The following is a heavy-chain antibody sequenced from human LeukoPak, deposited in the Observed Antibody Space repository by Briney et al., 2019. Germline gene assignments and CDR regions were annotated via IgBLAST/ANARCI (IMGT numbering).Heavy chain of an antibody. CDR1: GYTFTGYY. CDR2: INPNSGGT. Sequence: ASVKVSCKASGYTFTGYYMHWVRQAPGQGLEWMGWINPNSGGTKYEQKFQGRVTMTRDTSISTAYMELSRLRFDDTAVYYCAKKSGTVTTKPWEAFDIWGQGTRVTVSS. CDR3: AKKSGTVTTKPWEAFDI. V-gene: IGHV1-2*02. D-gene: IGHD4-17*01. J-gene: IGHJ3*02.